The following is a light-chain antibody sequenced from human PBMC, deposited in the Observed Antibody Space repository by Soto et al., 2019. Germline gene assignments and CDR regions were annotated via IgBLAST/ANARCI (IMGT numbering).Light chain of an antibody. Sequence: EMVLTQSPATLSLSPGESATLSCRASQSVGSSLAWYQQKPGQAPRLLFYDPSNRAAGVPARFSGSGSGTDFTLTISYLEPEDFAIYYCQQRTNWPLTFGGGTKVEIK. CDR1: QSVGSS. CDR2: DPS. V-gene: IGKV3-11*01. CDR3: QQRTNWPLT. J-gene: IGKJ4*01.